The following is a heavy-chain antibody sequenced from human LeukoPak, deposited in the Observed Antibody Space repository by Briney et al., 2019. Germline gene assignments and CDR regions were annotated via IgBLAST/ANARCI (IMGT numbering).Heavy chain of an antibody. V-gene: IGHV3-11*01. D-gene: IGHD2-15*01. Sequence: GGSLRLSCVASGFSFGDYYMSWIRQAPGKGLEWVSHISSSGSTIYYADSVKGRFTISRDNAKKSLYLQMNSLRAEDTAVYYCASPFCISDSCSSVDYGGQGTLVTVSS. CDR2: ISSSGSTI. CDR1: GFSFGDYY. J-gene: IGHJ4*02. CDR3: ASPFCISDSCSSVDY.